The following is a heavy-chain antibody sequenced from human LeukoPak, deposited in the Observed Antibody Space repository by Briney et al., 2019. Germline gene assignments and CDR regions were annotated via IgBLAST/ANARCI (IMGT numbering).Heavy chain of an antibody. D-gene: IGHD6-13*01. CDR1: GYTFTSYG. J-gene: IGHJ4*02. Sequence: ASVKVSCKASGYTFTSYGISWVRQAPGQGLEWMGWINPNSGGTNYAQKFQGRVTMTRDTSISTAYMELSRLRSDDTAVYYCARRAAAAGTEDYWGQGTLVTVSS. CDR2: INPNSGGT. CDR3: ARRAAAAGTEDY. V-gene: IGHV1-2*02.